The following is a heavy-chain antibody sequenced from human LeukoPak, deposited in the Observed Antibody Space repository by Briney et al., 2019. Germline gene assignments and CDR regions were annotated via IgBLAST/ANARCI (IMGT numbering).Heavy chain of an antibody. CDR2: IYHSGST. CDR1: GGSISSSNW. Sequence: SGTLSLTCAVSGGSISSSNWWSWVRQPPGKGLEWIGEIYHSGSTNYNPSLKSPVTISVDKSKNQFSLKLSSVTAADTAVYYCARPRLYCSSTSCPSYYGMDVWGKGTTVTVSS. D-gene: IGHD2-2*01. CDR3: ARPRLYCSSTSCPSYYGMDV. V-gene: IGHV4-4*02. J-gene: IGHJ6*04.